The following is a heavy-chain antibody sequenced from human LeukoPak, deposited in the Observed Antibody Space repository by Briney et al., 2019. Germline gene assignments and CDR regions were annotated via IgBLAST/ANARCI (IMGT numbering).Heavy chain of an antibody. CDR3: ARGPYTGRGAFDI. CDR2: MNPNSGGT. D-gene: IGHD5-18*01. J-gene: IGHJ3*02. Sequence: GASVKVSCKASGYTFASYYMHWVRQAPGQGLEWMGWMNPNSGGTVYAQKFQGRVTMTRATSISTAYMEVSRLGSDDTAVYYCARGPYTGRGAFDIWGQGTMVTVSS. V-gene: IGHV1-2*02. CDR1: GYTFASYY.